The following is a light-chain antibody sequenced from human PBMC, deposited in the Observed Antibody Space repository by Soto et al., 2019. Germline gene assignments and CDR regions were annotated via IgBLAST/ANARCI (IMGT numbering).Light chain of an antibody. Sequence: DTQMTQSPSSVSASVGDRVAITCRASQDVSTWVAWYQRRPGKAPKLLMYATSTLQSGVPSRFSGSGSGTDFTLTISSLQPEDSAIYFCQQAHTLPWTFGQGTKWIS. CDR2: ATS. V-gene: IGKV1-12*01. CDR1: QDVSTW. CDR3: QQAHTLPWT. J-gene: IGKJ1*01.